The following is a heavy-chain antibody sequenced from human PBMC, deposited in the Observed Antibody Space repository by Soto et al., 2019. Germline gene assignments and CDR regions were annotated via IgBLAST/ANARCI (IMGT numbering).Heavy chain of an antibody. J-gene: IGHJ4*02. CDR2: IYPSVSS. CDR1: GFAISRGYY. Sequence: SETLSLTCSVSGFAISRGYYWSWVRQPPGKGLEWIGSIYPSVSSYHNPSLATRLRLSIDTSKNQFTLNLTSVTAADTALYFCAREKVGTTFFDNWGQGIQVTVPQ. CDR3: AREKVGTTFFDN. V-gene: IGHV4-38-2*02. D-gene: IGHD1-1*01.